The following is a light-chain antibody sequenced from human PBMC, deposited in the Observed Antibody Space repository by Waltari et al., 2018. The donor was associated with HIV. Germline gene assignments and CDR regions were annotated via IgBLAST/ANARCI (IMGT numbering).Light chain of an antibody. Sequence: QSALTQPRSVSGYPGQSFTISCTGTSSDVGAYNYVSWYQQHPGKAPKLMIYDVTKRPSVVPDRFSGSKSGNTASLTISGLQAEDEADYYCCSYAGSSYVFGTGTNVTVL. CDR1: SSDVGAYNY. J-gene: IGLJ1*01. CDR2: DVT. CDR3: CSYAGSSYV. V-gene: IGLV2-11*01.